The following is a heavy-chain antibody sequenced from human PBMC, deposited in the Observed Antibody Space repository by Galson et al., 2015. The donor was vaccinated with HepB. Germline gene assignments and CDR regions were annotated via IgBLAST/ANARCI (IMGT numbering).Heavy chain of an antibody. V-gene: IGHV3-23*01. D-gene: IGHD3-10*01. CDR1: GFTFSSYA. J-gene: IGHJ5*02. Sequence: SLRLSCAASGFTFSSYAMSWVRQAPGKGLEWVSAISGSGGSTYYADSVKGRFTISRDNSKNTLYLQMNSLRAEDTAVYYCIPDQGITMVRGAVHDNWFDPWGQGTLVTVSS. CDR3: IPDQGITMVRGAVHDNWFDP. CDR2: ISGSGGST.